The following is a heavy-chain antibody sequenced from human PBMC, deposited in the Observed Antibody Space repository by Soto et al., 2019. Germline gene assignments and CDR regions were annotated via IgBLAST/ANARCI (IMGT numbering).Heavy chain of an antibody. J-gene: IGHJ4*02. CDR1: GFTFSSYG. CDR2: IWYDGSNK. V-gene: IGHV3-33*01. Sequence: GGSLRLSCAASGFTFSSYGMHWVRQAPGKGLEWVAVIWYDGSNKYYADSVKGRFTISRDNSKNTLYLQMNSLRAEDTAVYYCAREFGAVAGPRYYFDYWGQGTLVTVSS. CDR3: AREFGAVAGPRYYFDY. D-gene: IGHD6-19*01.